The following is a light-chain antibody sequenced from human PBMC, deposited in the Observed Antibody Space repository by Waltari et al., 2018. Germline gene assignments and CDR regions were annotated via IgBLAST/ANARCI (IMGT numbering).Light chain of an antibody. CDR1: QSFSAIY. J-gene: IGKJ3*01. V-gene: IGKV3-20*01. CDR2: GAS. Sequence: DIVLTQSPATLSLSPGERATLSCRASQSFSAIYLAWYQQKPGQAPRLLIYGASSRATGIPDRVSGSCSGTDFTLTISILEPEDFAVYYGQHYGTSPPFTFGPGTKVDIK. CDR3: QHYGTSPPFT.